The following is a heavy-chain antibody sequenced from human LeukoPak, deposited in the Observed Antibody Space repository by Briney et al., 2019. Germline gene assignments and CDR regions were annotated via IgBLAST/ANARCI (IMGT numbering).Heavy chain of an antibody. J-gene: IGHJ4*02. D-gene: IGHD4-17*01. CDR1: GGSISSSSYY. CDR3: AREQRTYGALDY. V-gene: IGHV4-39*07. CDR2: IYHSGST. Sequence: PSETLSLTCTVSGGSISSSSYYWGWIRQPPGKGLEWIGSIYHSGSTYYNPSLKSRVTISVDTSKNQFSLKLSSVTAADTAVYYCAREQRTYGALDYWGQGTLVTVSS.